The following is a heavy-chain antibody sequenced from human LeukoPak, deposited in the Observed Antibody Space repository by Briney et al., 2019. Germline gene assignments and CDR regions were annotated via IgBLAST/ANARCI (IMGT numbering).Heavy chain of an antibody. CDR3: ARVSTMVRGVISYYYYGMDV. Sequence: KTSETLSLTCAVYGGSFSGYYWSWIRQPPGKGLEWIGEINHSGSTNYNPSLKSRVTISVDTSKNQFSLKLSSVTAADTAVYYCARVSTMVRGVISYYYYGMDVWGKGTTVTVSP. CDR1: GGSFSGYY. V-gene: IGHV4-34*01. D-gene: IGHD3-10*01. J-gene: IGHJ6*04. CDR2: INHSGST.